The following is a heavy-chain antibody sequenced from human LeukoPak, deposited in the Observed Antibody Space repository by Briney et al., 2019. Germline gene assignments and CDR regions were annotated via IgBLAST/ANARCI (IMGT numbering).Heavy chain of an antibody. CDR2: ISWNSGSI. D-gene: IGHD3-22*01. Sequence: PGGSLRLSCAASGFTFSNHAMSWVRQAPGKGLEWVSGISWNSGSIGYADSVKGRFTISRDNAKNSLYLQMNSLRAEDTALYYCAKGNYYDSSGHFDYWGQGTLVTVSS. V-gene: IGHV3-9*01. CDR3: AKGNYYDSSGHFDY. J-gene: IGHJ4*02. CDR1: GFTFSNHA.